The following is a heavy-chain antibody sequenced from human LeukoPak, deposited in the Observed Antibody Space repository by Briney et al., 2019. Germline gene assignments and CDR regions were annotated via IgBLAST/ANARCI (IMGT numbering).Heavy chain of an antibody. J-gene: IGHJ4*02. CDR3: ARSLGFLDYSDSSGAFDY. V-gene: IGHV4-4*07. D-gene: IGHD3-22*01. CDR2: IYTSGST. CDR1: GGSISSYY. Sequence: SETLSLTCTVTGGSISSYYWSWIRQPAGKGLEWIGRIYTSGSTNYNPSLKSRVTMSVDTSKNQFSLKLSSVTAADTAVYYCARSLGFLDYSDSSGAFDYWGQGTLVTVSS.